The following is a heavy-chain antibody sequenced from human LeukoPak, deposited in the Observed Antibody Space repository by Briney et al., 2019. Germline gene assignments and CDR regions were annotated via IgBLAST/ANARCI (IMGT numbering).Heavy chain of an antibody. CDR3: ATGAPYYYDSSGYQYYFDY. CDR1: GFTFSSYA. D-gene: IGHD3-22*01. V-gene: IGHV3-30-3*01. CDR2: ISYDGSNK. J-gene: IGHJ4*02. Sequence: GGSLRLSCAASGFTFSSYAMHWVRQAPGKGLEWVAVISYDGSNKYYADSVKGRFTISRDNSKNTLYLQMNSLRAEDTAVYYCATGAPYYYDSSGYQYYFDYWGQGTLVTVSS.